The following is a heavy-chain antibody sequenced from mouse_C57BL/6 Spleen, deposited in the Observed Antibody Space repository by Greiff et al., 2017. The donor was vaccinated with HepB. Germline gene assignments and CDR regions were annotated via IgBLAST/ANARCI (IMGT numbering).Heavy chain of an antibody. CDR1: GYTFTSYW. CDR2: IYPGSGST. V-gene: IGHV1-55*01. Sequence: QVQLQQPGAELVKPGASVKMSCKASGYTFTSYWITWVKQRPGQGLEWIGDIYPGSGSTNYNEKFKSKATLTVDKSSSTAYMQLSSLTSEDSAVYFCARNWGYAMDYWGQGTSVTVSS. D-gene: IGHD4-1*01. J-gene: IGHJ4*01. CDR3: ARNWGYAMDY.